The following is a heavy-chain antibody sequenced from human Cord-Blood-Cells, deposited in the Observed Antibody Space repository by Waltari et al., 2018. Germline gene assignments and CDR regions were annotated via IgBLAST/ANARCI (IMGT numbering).Heavy chain of an antibody. Sequence: QVQLVQTGAEVQQPGASVKVSCKASVYTFTGYYMHWVRQAPGQGLEWMGWINPNSGGTNYGQKFQDMVTRTRDTSIRTAYMGLSRLRSDDTAVYYCARGYCSSTSCYDAFDIWGQGTMVTVSS. D-gene: IGHD2-2*01. CDR3: ARGYCSSTSCYDAFDI. J-gene: IGHJ3*02. V-gene: IGHV1-2*02. CDR2: INPNSGGT. CDR1: VYTFTGYY.